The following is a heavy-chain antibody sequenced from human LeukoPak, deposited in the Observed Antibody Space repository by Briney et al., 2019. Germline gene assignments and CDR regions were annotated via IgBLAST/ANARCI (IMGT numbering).Heavy chain of an antibody. D-gene: IGHD3-22*01. CDR2: ISYDGSNK. CDR3: ARDRDSSGSLDAFDI. CDR1: GFTFSSYA. J-gene: IGHJ3*02. V-gene: IGHV3-30-3*01. Sequence: GGSLRLSCAASGFTFSSYAMHRVRQAPGKGLEWVAVISYDGSNKYYADSVKGRFTIPRDNSKNTLYLQMNSLRAEDTAVYYCARDRDSSGSLDAFDIWGQGTMVTVSS.